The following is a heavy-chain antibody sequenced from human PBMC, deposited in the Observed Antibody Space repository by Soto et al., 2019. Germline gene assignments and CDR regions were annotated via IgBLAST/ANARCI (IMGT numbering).Heavy chain of an antibody. D-gene: IGHD4-17*01. J-gene: IGHJ4*02. CDR3: AKKGGGDYILGY. CDR2: IYWDDSK. V-gene: IGHV2-5*02. Sequence: QITLKESGPTLVKPTQTLTLTCTFSGFSLSSNGVGVGWIRQPPGKALEWLALIYWDDSKHYSPSLKSRLTIPKDTSRNQVVLTMTKLDPVDTATYYCAKKGGGDYILGYWGQGTLVTVSS. CDR1: GFSLSSNGVG.